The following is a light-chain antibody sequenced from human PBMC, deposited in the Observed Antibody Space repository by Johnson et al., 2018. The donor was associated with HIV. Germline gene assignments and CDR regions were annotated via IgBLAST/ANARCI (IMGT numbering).Light chain of an antibody. CDR2: ENN. CDR3: GTWDSSLTAV. CDR1: SSNIGNNY. Sequence: SVLSQPPSVSAAPGQKVTISCSGSSSNIGNNYVSWYQQLPGTAPKLLIYENNKRPSGLPDRFSGSKSGTSATLGITGLQTGDEADYYCGTWDSSLTAVFGTGTKVTVL. V-gene: IGLV1-51*02. J-gene: IGLJ1*01.